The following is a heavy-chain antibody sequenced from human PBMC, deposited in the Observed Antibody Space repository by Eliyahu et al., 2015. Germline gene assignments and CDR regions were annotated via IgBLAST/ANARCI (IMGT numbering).Heavy chain of an antibody. J-gene: IGHJ4*02. V-gene: IGHV3-30-3*01. CDR1: GFTFSXYA. CDR2: ISYDGSNK. CDR3: ATSRSGWYEQGVFDY. Sequence: QVQLVESGGGVVQPGRSLRLSCAASGFTFSXYAMHWVRQAPGKGLEWVAVISYDGSNKYYADSVKGRFTISRDNSKNTLYLQMNSLRAEDTAVYYCATSRSGWYEQGVFDYWGQGTLVTVSS. D-gene: IGHD6-19*01.